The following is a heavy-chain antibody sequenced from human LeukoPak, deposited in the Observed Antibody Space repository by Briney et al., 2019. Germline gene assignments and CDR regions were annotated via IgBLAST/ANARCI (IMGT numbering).Heavy chain of an antibody. CDR3: ACFDSGYYYCDY. V-gene: IGHV4-38-2*02. CDR1: GYSISSDYY. J-gene: IGHJ4*02. D-gene: IGHD5-12*01. Sequence: PSETLSLTCTVSGYSISSDYYWGWIRQPPRKRLEGIASSYHSGSTYYTASLKSRFTISIDTSKNQFSLKLTSVTAADTAVYYCACFDSGYYYCDYWGQGTLVTVSS. CDR2: SYHSGST.